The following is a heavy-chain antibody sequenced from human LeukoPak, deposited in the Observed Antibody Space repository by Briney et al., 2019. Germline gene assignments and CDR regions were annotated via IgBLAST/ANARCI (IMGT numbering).Heavy chain of an antibody. CDR2: ISGSGGST. J-gene: IGHJ4*02. CDR3: AKDPGSSSSWWYFDY. V-gene: IGHV3-23*01. D-gene: IGHD6-13*01. CDR1: GFTFGSYA. Sequence: PGGSLRLSCAASGFTFGSYAMSWVRQAPGKGLEWVSAISGSGGSTYYADSVKGRFTISRDNSKNTLYLQMNSLRAEDTAVYYCAKDPGSSSSWWYFDYWGQGTLVTVSS.